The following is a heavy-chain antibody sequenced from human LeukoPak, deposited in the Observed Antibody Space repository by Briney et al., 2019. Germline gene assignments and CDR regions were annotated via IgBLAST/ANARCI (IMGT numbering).Heavy chain of an antibody. Sequence: SETLSLTCAVYGGSFSGYYWSWIRQPPGKGLEWIGEINHSGSTNYNPSLKSRVTISVDTSKNQFSLKLSSVTAADTAVYYCARAFPLVYCSSTSCYQNWFDPWGQGTLVTVSS. D-gene: IGHD2-2*01. V-gene: IGHV4-34*01. J-gene: IGHJ5*02. CDR3: ARAFPLVYCSSTSCYQNWFDP. CDR2: INHSGST. CDR1: GGSFSGYY.